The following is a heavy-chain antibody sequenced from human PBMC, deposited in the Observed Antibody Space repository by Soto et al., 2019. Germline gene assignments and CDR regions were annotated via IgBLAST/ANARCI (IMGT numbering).Heavy chain of an antibody. CDR1: GYTFTSYD. Sequence: QVQLVQSGAEVKKPGASVKVSCKASGYTFTSYDINWVRQATGQGLERMGWMNPNSGNTGYAQKFQGRVTMTRITSKSTAYMELSSLRSEDTAVYYCARDHSSGWYGPYYYYGMDVWGQGTTVTVSS. CDR2: MNPNSGNT. J-gene: IGHJ6*02. CDR3: ARDHSSGWYGPYYYYGMDV. V-gene: IGHV1-8*01. D-gene: IGHD6-19*01.